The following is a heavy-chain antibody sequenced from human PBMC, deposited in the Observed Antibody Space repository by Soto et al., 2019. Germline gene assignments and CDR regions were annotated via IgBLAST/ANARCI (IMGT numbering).Heavy chain of an antibody. V-gene: IGHV3-23*01. D-gene: IGHD4-17*01. CDR3: AKLGYGDYDKRFDY. CDR2: IGGSGITT. Sequence: EVQLLESGGGLVQPGGSLRLSCAASAFTFSNYAMTWVRQAPGTGLEWVSTIGGSGITTYYADSVKGRFSISRDNSKNTLYLQMNSLTAEDTAVYYCAKLGYGDYDKRFDYWGQGTLITVSS. CDR1: AFTFSNYA. J-gene: IGHJ4*02.